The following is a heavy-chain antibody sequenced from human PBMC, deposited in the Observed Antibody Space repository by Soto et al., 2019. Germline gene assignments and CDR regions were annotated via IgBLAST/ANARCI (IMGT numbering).Heavy chain of an antibody. J-gene: IGHJ4*02. Sequence: GGSLRLSCAASGFTFSNAWMSWVRQAPGKGLEWVGRIKSKTDGGTTDYAAPVKGRFTISRDDSKNTLYLQMNSLKTEDTAVYYCTTDWAARPYYFDYWGQGTLVTVSS. CDR3: TTDWAARPYYFDY. D-gene: IGHD6-6*01. CDR1: GFTFSNAW. V-gene: IGHV3-15*01. CDR2: IKSKTDGGTT.